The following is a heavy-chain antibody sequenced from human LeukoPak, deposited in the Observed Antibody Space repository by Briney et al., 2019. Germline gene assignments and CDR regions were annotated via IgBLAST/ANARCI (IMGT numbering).Heavy chain of an antibody. CDR2: IYYSGST. D-gene: IGHD3-22*01. CDR3: ARGYYYDSSGYYPLDY. V-gene: IGHV4-30-4*08. Sequence: PSETLSLTCTVSGGSISSSSYYWGWIRQPPGKGLEWIGYIYYSGSTYYNPSLKSRVTISVDTSKNQFSLKLSSVTAADTAVYYCARGYYYDSSGYYPLDYWGQGTLVTVSS. J-gene: IGHJ4*02. CDR1: GGSISSSSYY.